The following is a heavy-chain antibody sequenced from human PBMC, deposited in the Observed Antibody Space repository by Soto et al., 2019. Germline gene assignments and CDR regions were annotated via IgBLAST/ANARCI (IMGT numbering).Heavy chain of an antibody. CDR2: INPNNGDA. Sequence: GASVKVSCKTSGYFFTSHYIHWVRLAPGRGLEWMGRINPNNGDANPPQKFQGRVTMTSDTSISTAYMEMSGLRSDDTALYYCAREITYGGGSFSLGLWGQGTLVTVSS. V-gene: IGHV1-2*06. CDR1: GYFFTSHY. J-gene: IGHJ4*02. CDR3: AREITYGGGSFSLGL. D-gene: IGHD3-10*01.